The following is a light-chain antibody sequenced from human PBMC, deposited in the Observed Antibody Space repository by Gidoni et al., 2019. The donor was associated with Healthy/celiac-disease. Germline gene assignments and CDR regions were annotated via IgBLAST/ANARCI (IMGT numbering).Light chain of an antibody. V-gene: IGKV1-39*01. CDR1: QSIISY. CDR2: AAS. Sequence: DIQMTKSPSSLSASVGDRVTITCRASQSIISYLNWYQQKPGTAPKHLIYAASSLQSGVPSRFSGSGSGTDFTLTISSLQPEDFATYYCQQSYSTPPTFXXXTRLEIK. CDR3: QQSYSTPPT. J-gene: IGKJ5*01.